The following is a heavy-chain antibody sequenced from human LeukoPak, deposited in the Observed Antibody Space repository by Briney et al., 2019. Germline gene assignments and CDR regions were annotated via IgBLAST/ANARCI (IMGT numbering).Heavy chain of an antibody. CDR2: INPSGGST. D-gene: IGHD4-23*01. V-gene: IGHV1-46*01. CDR3: ARPTTVGNAFHI. J-gene: IGHJ3*02. Sequence: ASVKVSCKTSGYTFTSYYIHWVRQAPGQGLEWMGIINPSGGSTAYTQKFQGRVTMTRDTSTNTVYMELSSLRSEDTAVYCCARPTTVGNAFHIWGQGTMVTVSS. CDR1: GYTFTSYY.